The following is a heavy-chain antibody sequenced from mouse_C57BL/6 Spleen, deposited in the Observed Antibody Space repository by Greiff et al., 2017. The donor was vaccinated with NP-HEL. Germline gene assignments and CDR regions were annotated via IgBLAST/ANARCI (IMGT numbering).Heavy chain of an antibody. J-gene: IGHJ3*01. CDR1: GYAFSSYW. CDR3: ARSDEAWFAY. V-gene: IGHV1-80*01. CDR2: IYPGDGDT. Sequence: QVQLKESGAELVKPGASVKISCKASGYAFSSYWMNWVKQRPGKGLEWIGQIYPGDGDTNYNGKFKGKATLTADKSSSTAYMQLSSLTSEDSAVYCCARSDEAWFAYWGQGTLVTVAA.